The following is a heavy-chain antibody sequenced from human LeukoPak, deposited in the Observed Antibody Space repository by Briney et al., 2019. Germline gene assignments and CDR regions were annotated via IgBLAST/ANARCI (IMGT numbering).Heavy chain of an antibody. Sequence: ASVKVSCKASGGTFSSYAISWVRQAPGQGLEWMGGIIPIFGTANYAQKFQGRVTITADESTSTAYMELSSLRSEDTAVYYCARGQYCSSTSCRTQTPYYYYGMDVWGQGTTVIVSS. D-gene: IGHD2-2*01. CDR2: IIPIFGTA. CDR3: ARGQYCSSTSCRTQTPYYYYGMDV. V-gene: IGHV1-69*01. CDR1: GGTFSSYA. J-gene: IGHJ6*02.